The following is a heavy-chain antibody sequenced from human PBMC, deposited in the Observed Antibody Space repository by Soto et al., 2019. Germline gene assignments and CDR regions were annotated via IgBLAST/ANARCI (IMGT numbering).Heavy chain of an antibody. CDR3: ARGNNMIRGVIAYYFDF. CDR1: GGSVSNDNYY. CDR2: VYYDGST. V-gene: IGHV4-61*01. Sequence: SETLSLTCTVFGGSVSNDNYYWSWIRQPPGKGLEWIGYVYYDGSTSYNPSLMSRLTTSVDTSKNQFSLSLTSVTAADSALYYCARGNNMIRGVIAYYFDFWGQGTRVTVSS. J-gene: IGHJ4*02. D-gene: IGHD3-10*01.